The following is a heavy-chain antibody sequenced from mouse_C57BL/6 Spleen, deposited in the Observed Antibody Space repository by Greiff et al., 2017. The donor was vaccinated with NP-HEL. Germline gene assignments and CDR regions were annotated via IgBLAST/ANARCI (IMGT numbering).Heavy chain of an antibody. J-gene: IGHJ3*01. V-gene: IGHV1-55*01. CDR3: ARKPYGNYLSWFAY. CDR1: GYTFTSYW. D-gene: IGHD2-1*01. Sequence: QVQLQQPGAELVKPGASVKMSCKASGYTFTSYWITWVKQRPGQGLEWIGDIYPGSGSTNYNEKFKSKATLTVDTSSSTAYMQLSSLTSEDSAVYYCARKPYGNYLSWFAYWGQGTLVTVSA. CDR2: IYPGSGST.